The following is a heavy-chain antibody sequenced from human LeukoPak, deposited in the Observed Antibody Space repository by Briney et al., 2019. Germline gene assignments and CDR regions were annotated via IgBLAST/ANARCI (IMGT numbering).Heavy chain of an antibody. CDR1: GYNFTSYW. V-gene: IGHV5-51*01. J-gene: IGHJ5*02. CDR2: IYSGDSDT. CDR3: ARRVTMVRGAVVWFDP. D-gene: IGHD3-10*01. Sequence: GESLKISCKGSGYNFTSYWIGWVRQMPGKGLEWMGIIYSGDSDTRYSPSFQGQVTISADKSIGTAYLQWSSLKASDTAMYYCARRVTMVRGAVVWFDPWGQGTLVSVSS.